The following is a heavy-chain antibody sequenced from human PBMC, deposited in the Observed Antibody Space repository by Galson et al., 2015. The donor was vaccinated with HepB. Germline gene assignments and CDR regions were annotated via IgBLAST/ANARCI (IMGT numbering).Heavy chain of an antibody. D-gene: IGHD7-27*01. CDR3: GTDKWGFPDY. CDR1: GFTFRNYW. J-gene: IGHJ4*02. CDR2: IKGDGSGI. V-gene: IGHV3-74*03. Sequence: SLRLSCAASGFTFRNYWMVWVRQAPGKGLVWVSRIKGDGSGITYVDSVEGRFTISRDNAKNTVYLEMNSLRDEDTAVYYCGTDKWGFPDYWGQGTLVTVSS.